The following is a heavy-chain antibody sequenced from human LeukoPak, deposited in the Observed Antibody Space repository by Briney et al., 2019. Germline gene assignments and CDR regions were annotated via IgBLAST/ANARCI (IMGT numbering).Heavy chain of an antibody. CDR3: ARAIRQQQLADAFDI. CDR1: GGSFSGYY. V-gene: IGHV4-34*01. Sequence: SETLSLTCAVYGGSFSGYYWSWIRQPPGKGLEWIGEINHSGSTNYNPSLKSRVTISVDTSKNQFSLKLSSVSGADTAVYYCARAIRQQQLADAFDIWGQGTMVTVSS. CDR2: INHSGST. J-gene: IGHJ3*02. D-gene: IGHD6-13*01.